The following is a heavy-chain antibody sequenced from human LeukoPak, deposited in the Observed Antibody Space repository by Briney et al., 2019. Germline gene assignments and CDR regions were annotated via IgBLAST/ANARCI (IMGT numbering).Heavy chain of an antibody. V-gene: IGHV3-21*01. CDR2: ISSGSSYV. CDR1: GFTFTSYT. CDR3: ARGGGPLRQLVYYYYGMDV. Sequence: GGSLRLSCAASGFTFTSYTMNWVRRAPGKGLEWVSSISSGSSYVFYADPVRGRFTISRDNAKNSLYLQMNSLRAEDTAVYYCARGGGPLRQLVYYYYGMDVWGQGTTVTVSS. D-gene: IGHD6-6*01. J-gene: IGHJ6*02.